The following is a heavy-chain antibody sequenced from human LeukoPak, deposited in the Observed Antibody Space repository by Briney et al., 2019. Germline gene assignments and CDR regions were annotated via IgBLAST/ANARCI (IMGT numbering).Heavy chain of an antibody. Sequence: SETLSLTCTVSGYSISSGYYWGWIRQPPGKGLEWIGSIYHSGSTYYNPSLKSRVTISVDTSKNQFSLKLSSVTAADTAVYYCARKKQWLSYFDYWGQGTLVTVSS. J-gene: IGHJ4*02. CDR3: ARKKQWLSYFDY. D-gene: IGHD6-19*01. CDR1: GYSISSGYY. V-gene: IGHV4-38-2*02. CDR2: IYHSGST.